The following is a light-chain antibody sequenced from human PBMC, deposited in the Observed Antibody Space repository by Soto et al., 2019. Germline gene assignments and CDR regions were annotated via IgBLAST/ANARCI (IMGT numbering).Light chain of an antibody. V-gene: IGKV1-5*03. Sequence: DIQMTQSPSTLSASIGDRVTITCRASQSISSWLAWYQQKPGKAPKILISAASSLESGVPSRFSGSGSGTEFTLSISSLQPDDFATYYCQQYNTYSYTFGQGTKLEIK. CDR1: QSISSW. CDR2: AAS. CDR3: QQYNTYSYT. J-gene: IGKJ2*01.